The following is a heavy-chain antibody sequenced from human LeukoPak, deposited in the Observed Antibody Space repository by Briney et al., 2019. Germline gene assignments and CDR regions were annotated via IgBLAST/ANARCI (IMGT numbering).Heavy chain of an antibody. J-gene: IGHJ4*02. V-gene: IGHV1-69*05. CDR1: GGTFSSYA. CDR3: ARDDGGNTPYYFDY. D-gene: IGHD4-23*01. CDR2: IIPIFGTA. Sequence: VXASXKASGGTFSSYAISWVRQAPGQGXEWXGGIIPIFGTANYAQKFQGRVTITTDESTSTAYMELSSLRSEDTAVYYCARDDGGNTPYYFDYWGQGTLVTVSS.